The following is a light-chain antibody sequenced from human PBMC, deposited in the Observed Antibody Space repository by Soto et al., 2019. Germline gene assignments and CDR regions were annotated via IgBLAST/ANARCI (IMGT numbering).Light chain of an antibody. CDR3: LQYDVYPWT. CDR2: EAS. J-gene: IGKJ1*01. V-gene: IGKV1-6*01. Sequence: AIQVTQSPSSLSASVGDRVTISCRASQGIGNDLGWYQQKPGTAPKLLIYEASTLQTGVASRFSGSGSGTDFTLTIRSLQPEDFATYDCLQYDVYPWTFGQGTKV. CDR1: QGIGND.